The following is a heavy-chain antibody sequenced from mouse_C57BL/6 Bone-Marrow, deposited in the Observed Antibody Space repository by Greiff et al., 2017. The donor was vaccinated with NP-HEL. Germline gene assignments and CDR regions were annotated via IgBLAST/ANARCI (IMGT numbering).Heavy chain of an antibody. CDR1: GFTFSDYG. Sequence: EVKLVESGGGLVKPGGSLKLSCAASGFTFSDYGMHWVRQAPEKGLEWVAYISSGSSTIYYADTVKGRFTISRDNAKNTLFLQMTSLRSEDTAMYYCARSGVYGYWGQGTLVTVSA. V-gene: IGHV5-17*01. J-gene: IGHJ3*02. CDR3: ARSGVYGY. CDR2: ISSGSSTI.